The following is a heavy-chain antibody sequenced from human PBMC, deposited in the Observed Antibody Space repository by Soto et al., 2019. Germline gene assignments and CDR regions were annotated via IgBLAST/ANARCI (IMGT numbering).Heavy chain of an antibody. Sequence: EVQLLESGGGLVQPGRSLRLSCAASGFTFSNYAMSWVRQAPGQGLDWVSAISGSGGTTYYADSVKGRFTISRDNSKNKLFLQIKSLRAEDAAVYYCAKFFVETGSNSGWPWSFHYWGQGTLVTVSS. D-gene: IGHD6-25*01. CDR1: GFTFSNYA. CDR2: ISGSGGTT. CDR3: AKFFVETGSNSGWPWSFHY. J-gene: IGHJ4*02. V-gene: IGHV3-23*01.